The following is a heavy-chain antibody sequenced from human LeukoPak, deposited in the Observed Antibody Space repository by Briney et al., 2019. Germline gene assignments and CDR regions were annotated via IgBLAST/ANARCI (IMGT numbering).Heavy chain of an antibody. CDR1: GFTFSSYA. D-gene: IGHD3-10*01. Sequence: GGSLRLSCAASGFTFSSYAMHWVRQAPGKGLEWVAVISYDGSNKYYADSVKGRFTISRDNSKNTLYLQMNSLRAEDTAVYYCAREGGSEDSYYYGSGTFDYWGQGTLVTVSS. V-gene: IGHV3-30*04. J-gene: IGHJ4*02. CDR2: ISYDGSNK. CDR3: AREGGSEDSYYYGSGTFDY.